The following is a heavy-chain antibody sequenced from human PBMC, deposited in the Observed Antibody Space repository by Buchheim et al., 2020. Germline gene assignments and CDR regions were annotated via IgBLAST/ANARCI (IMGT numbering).Heavy chain of an antibody. V-gene: IGHV3-11*05. CDR1: GFSFSDYY. J-gene: IGHJ4*02. D-gene: IGHD2-15*01. Sequence: QVQLVESGGGLVKPGGSLRLSCAASGFSFSDYYMSWIRQAPGKGLEWVSYISSSSSYTNYADSVKGRFTISRDNAKNSLYLKMNSLRAEDTAVYYCAREAMEVVAAPRGYFDYWGQGTL. CDR3: AREAMEVVAAPRGYFDY. CDR2: ISSSSSYT.